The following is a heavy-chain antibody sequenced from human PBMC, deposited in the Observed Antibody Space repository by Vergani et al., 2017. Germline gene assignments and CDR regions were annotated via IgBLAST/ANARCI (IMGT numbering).Heavy chain of an antibody. D-gene: IGHD3-16*01. J-gene: IGHJ4*02. CDR1: GFTLSNYD. V-gene: IGHV3-30*02. CDR3: AKHFRGWGIDY. CDR2: IQFYGSNQ. Sequence: QVQLVESGGGVVQRGGSLRLSCATSGFTLSNYDMQWIRQGPGKGLEFVAFIQFYGSNQYYADSVHGRFTLSRDFSKNTLYLQMNSLRTDDTATYYCAKHFRGWGIDYWGQGTQFIVSS.